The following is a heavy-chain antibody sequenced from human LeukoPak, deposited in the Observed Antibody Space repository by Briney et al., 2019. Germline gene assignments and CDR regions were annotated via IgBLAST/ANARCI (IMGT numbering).Heavy chain of an antibody. CDR1: GFTFSSYA. CDR3: AKGRWLQIPFDY. D-gene: IGHD5-24*01. CDR2: ISYDGSNK. Sequence: GGSLRLSCAASGFTFSSYAMHWVRQAPGKGLEWVAVISYDGSNKYYADSVKGRFTISRDNSKNTLYLQMNSLRAEDTAVYYCAKGRWLQIPFDYWGQGTLVTVSS. V-gene: IGHV3-30-3*01. J-gene: IGHJ4*02.